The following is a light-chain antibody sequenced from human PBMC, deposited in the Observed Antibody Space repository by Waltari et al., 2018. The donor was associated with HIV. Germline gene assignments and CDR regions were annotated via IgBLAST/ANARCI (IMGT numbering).Light chain of an antibody. J-gene: IGKJ1*01. V-gene: IGKV3-20*01. CDR1: QSVTSNY. Sequence: EIVLTQSPGTLSLSPGASAALSCRASQSVTSNYLAWYQQKPGRAPRLLISGASNRASGIPDRFSGSGAGTDFTLTSSRLEPEDFAVYYCQQYGTSQWTFGRGTKVEI. CDR2: GAS. CDR3: QQYGTSQWT.